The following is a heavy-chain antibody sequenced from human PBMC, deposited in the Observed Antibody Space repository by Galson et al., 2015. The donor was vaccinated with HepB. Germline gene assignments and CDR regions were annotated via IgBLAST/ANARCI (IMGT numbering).Heavy chain of an antibody. CDR3: ARVGPYYGSGSYYTGIERAFDP. Sequence: KVSCKASGGTFSSYAISWVRQAPGQGLEWMGGIIPIFGTANYAQKFQGRVTITADESTSTAYMELSSLRSEDTAVYYCARVGPYYGSGSYYTGIERAFDPWGQGTLVTVSS. D-gene: IGHD3-10*01. CDR2: IIPIFGTA. CDR1: GGTFSSYA. V-gene: IGHV1-69*01. J-gene: IGHJ5*02.